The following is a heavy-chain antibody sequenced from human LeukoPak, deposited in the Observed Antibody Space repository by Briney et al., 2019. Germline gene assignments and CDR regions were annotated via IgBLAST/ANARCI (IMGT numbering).Heavy chain of an antibody. V-gene: IGHV3-11*01. CDR3: ARRLVVVGYYYYGMDV. D-gene: IGHD2-15*01. Sequence: PGGSLRLSCAASGFTFSDYYMSWIRQAPGKGLEWVSYISSSGSTIYYADSVKGRFTISGDNAKNSLYLQMNSLRAEDTAVYYCARRLVVVGYYYYGMDVWGQGTTVTVSS. J-gene: IGHJ6*02. CDR1: GFTFSDYY. CDR2: ISSSGSTI.